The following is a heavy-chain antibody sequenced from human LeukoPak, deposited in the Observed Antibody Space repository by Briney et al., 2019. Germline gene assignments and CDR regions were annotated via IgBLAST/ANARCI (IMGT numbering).Heavy chain of an antibody. CDR2: ISGSGGST. Sequence: TGGSLRLSCAASGFTFSSYAMSWVRQAPGKGLEWVSAISGSGGSTYYADSVKGRFTISSDKATNSLYLQMNSLRAEDTAVYYCAREVLTQAIYSGYNAFEIWGQGTMVTVSS. CDR3: AREVLTQAIYSGYNAFEI. J-gene: IGHJ3*02. D-gene: IGHD5-12*01. CDR1: GFTFSSYA. V-gene: IGHV3-23*01.